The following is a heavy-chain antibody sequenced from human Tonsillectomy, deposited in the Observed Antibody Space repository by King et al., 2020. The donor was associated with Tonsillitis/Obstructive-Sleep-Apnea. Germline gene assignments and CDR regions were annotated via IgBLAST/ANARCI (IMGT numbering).Heavy chain of an antibody. Sequence: VQLVESGGGLVQPGGSLRLSCAASGFTFSSYAMSWVRQAPGKGLEWVSAISGSGGSTYYADSVKGRFTISRDNSKNTLYLQMNSLRAEDTAVYYCAKSPSITMIAADAFDIWGQGTMVTVSS. V-gene: IGHV3-23*04. CDR2: ISGSGGST. D-gene: IGHD3-22*01. CDR3: AKSPSITMIAADAFDI. J-gene: IGHJ3*02. CDR1: GFTFSSYA.